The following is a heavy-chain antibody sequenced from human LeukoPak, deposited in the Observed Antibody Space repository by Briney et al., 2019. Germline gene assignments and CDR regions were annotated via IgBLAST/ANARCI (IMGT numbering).Heavy chain of an antibody. Sequence: SVKVSCKASGGTFSSYAISWVRQAPGQGLEWMGRIIPILGIANYAQKFQGRVTITADKSTSTAYMELSSPRAKATAVYYCARVRDSSGYYPDYWGQGTLVTVSS. J-gene: IGHJ4*02. V-gene: IGHV1-69*04. CDR1: GGTFSSYA. D-gene: IGHD3-22*01. CDR2: IIPILGIA. CDR3: ARVRDSSGYYPDY.